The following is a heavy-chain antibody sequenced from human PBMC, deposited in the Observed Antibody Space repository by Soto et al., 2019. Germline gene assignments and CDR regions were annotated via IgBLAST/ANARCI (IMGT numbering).Heavy chain of an antibody. CDR1: GFTFSSYS. CDR2: ISSSSSYI. V-gene: IGHV3-21*01. J-gene: IGHJ5*02. CDR3: ARVIYDSSGYYPTWFDP. D-gene: IGHD3-22*01. Sequence: EVQLVESGGGLVKPGGSLRLSCAASGFTFSSYSMNWVRQAPGKGLEWVSSISSSSSYIYYADSVKGRFTISRDNAKNSLYLQMNSLRAEDTAVYYCARVIYDSSGYYPTWFDPWGQGTLVTVSS.